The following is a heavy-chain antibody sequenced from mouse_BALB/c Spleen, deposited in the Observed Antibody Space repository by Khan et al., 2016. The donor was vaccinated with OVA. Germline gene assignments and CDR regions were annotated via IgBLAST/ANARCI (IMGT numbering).Heavy chain of an antibody. CDR2: INPHIGET. Sequence: EVQLQESGPELVKPGASVKISCKASGYSFTGYFMHWVMQSPGKSLEWIGRINPHIGETFYNQKFKGKATLTVDESSSTAHMELRSLASEDSAVYFCVRIYGSDFDYWGQGTTLTVSS. V-gene: IGHV1-20*02. J-gene: IGHJ2*01. CDR1: GYSFTGYF. CDR3: VRIYGSDFDY. D-gene: IGHD1-1*01.